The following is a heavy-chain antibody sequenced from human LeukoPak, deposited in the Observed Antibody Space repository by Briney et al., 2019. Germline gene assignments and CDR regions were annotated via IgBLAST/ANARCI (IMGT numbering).Heavy chain of an antibody. D-gene: IGHD4-11*01. CDR3: ARGYMTIDS. J-gene: IGHJ4*02. V-gene: IGHV4-61*02. CDR1: GGSISNGSYY. Sequence: SETLSLTCTVSGGSISNGSYYWSWIRQPAGKGLEWIGRIYTSGSTNYNPSLKSRVTISVDTSKNQFSLKLSSVTAADTAVYYCARGYMTIDSWGQGTLVTVSS. CDR2: IYTSGST.